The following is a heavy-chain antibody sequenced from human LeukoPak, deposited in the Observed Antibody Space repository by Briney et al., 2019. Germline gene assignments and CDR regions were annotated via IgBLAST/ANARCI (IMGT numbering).Heavy chain of an antibody. J-gene: IGHJ4*02. CDR2: IGASGLNT. Sequence: PGGSLRLSCAASGFTFSSYAMSWVRQAPGKAREWGSSIGASGLNTYYADSVKGRLTISRDNSKNTVDLQMYSLRAEDTAVYYCAKNWDDYDSSGPIDHWGQGALVTVSS. CDR1: GFTFSSYA. D-gene: IGHD3-22*01. CDR3: AKNWDDYDSSGPIDH. V-gene: IGHV3-23*01.